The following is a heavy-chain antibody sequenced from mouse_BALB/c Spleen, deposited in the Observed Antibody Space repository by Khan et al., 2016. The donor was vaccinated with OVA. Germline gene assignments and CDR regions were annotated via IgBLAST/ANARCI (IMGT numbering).Heavy chain of an antibody. CDR3: ARSTYRYAFVY. D-gene: IGHD2-12*01. CDR2: IIYTGYT. V-gene: IGHV3-8*02. CDR1: GDSITSGY. Sequence: EVQLQESGPSLVKPSQTLSLTCSVTGDSITSGYWNWIRKFPENKLEYMGYIIYTGYTYYNPSLQSRISITRHTSKNQYYLQLNSVTDEDIATYYCARSTYRYAFVYWGQGTLVTVSA. J-gene: IGHJ3*01.